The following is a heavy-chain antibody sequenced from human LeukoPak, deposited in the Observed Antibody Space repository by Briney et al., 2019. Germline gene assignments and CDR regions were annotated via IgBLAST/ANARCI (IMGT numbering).Heavy chain of an antibody. V-gene: IGHV4-61*09. CDR3: ARMFEY. CDR2: IYTSGTT. J-gene: IGHJ4*02. CDR1: GGSISSDNYY. Sequence: SETLSLTCTVSGGSISSDNYYWTWIRQPAGKGLEWIGHIYTSGTTNYNPSLKSRVTILLDTSKNQFSLNLNSVTAADTAIYYCARMFEYWGQGTLVPVSS.